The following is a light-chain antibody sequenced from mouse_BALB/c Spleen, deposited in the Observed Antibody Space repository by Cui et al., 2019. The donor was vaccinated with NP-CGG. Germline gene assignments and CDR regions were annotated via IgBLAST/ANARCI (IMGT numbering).Light chain of an antibody. J-gene: IGLJ1*01. CDR3: ARWYSNHWV. V-gene: IGLV1*01. CDR2: GTN. Sequence: QAVVTKESALATSPGETVTLTCRSSTGAVTTSNYANWVQEKPDHLFTGLIGGTNNRAPGVPARFSGSLIGDKAALTITGAQTEDETIYFCARWYSNHWVFGGGTKLTVL. CDR1: TGAVTTSNY.